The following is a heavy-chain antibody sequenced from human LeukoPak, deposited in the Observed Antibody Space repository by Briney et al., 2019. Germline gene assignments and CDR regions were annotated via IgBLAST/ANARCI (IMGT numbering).Heavy chain of an antibody. CDR1: GFTFSTYN. Sequence: GGSLRLSCAASGFTFSTYNMNWVRHAPGKGLEWISSITSSSSYIYYADSVKGRFIISRDNAKNSLYLQMNSLSPDDTAVYFCARDPYSGHYGDYYYYYMDVWGKGTTVTISS. J-gene: IGHJ6*03. V-gene: IGHV3-21*06. CDR3: ARDPYSGHYGDYYYYYMDV. D-gene: IGHD1-26*01. CDR2: ITSSSSYI.